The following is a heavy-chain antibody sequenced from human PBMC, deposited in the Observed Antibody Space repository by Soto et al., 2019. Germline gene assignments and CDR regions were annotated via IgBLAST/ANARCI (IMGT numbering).Heavy chain of an antibody. CDR2: IYYSGST. Sequence: SETLSLTCTVSGGSISSYYWSWIRQPPGKGLEWIGYIYYSGSTNYNPSLKSRVTISVDTSKNQFSLKLSSVTAADTAVYYCARERGSSWSKPLYYYYGMDVWGQGTTVTVSS. CDR3: ARERGSSWSKPLYYYYGMDV. V-gene: IGHV4-59*01. CDR1: GGSISSYY. J-gene: IGHJ6*02. D-gene: IGHD6-13*01.